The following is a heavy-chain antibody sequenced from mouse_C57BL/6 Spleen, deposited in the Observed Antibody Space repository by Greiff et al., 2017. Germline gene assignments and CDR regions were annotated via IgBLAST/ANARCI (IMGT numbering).Heavy chain of an antibody. CDR3: ARPQGGTRAMDD. V-gene: IGHV5-17*01. CDR1: GFTFSDYG. D-gene: IGHD4-1*01. CDR2: ISSGSSTI. Sequence: EVMLVESGGGLVKPGGSLKLSCAASGFTFSDYGMHWVRQAPEKGLEWVAYISSGSSTIYYADTVKGRFTISRDNAKNTLFLQMTSLRAEDTAMYYCARPQGGTRAMDDWGQGTSVTVSS. J-gene: IGHJ4*01.